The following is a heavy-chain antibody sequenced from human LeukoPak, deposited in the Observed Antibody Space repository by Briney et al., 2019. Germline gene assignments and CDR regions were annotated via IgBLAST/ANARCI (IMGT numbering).Heavy chain of an antibody. Sequence: ASVKVSCKASGYTFTSYGISWVRQAPGQGLEWMGWISAYNGNTNYAQKLQGRVTMTTDTSTSTAYMELRSLRSDDTAVYYCARDRYCSSTSCYGGYYYYGMDVWGQGTTVTVSS. D-gene: IGHD2-2*01. CDR3: ARDRYCSSTSCYGGYYYYGMDV. CDR1: GYTFTSYG. V-gene: IGHV1-18*04. CDR2: ISAYNGNT. J-gene: IGHJ6*02.